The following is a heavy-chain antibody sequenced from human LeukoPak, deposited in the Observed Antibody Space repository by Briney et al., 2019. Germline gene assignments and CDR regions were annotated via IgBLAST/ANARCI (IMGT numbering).Heavy chain of an antibody. CDR1: GYTFTNYD. Sequence: ASVKVSCKASGYTFTNYDISWVRQAPGQGLEWMGWISPYNGNTNYAQKFQGRVIMTTHTSTSTAYMVLRSLRSDDTAVYYCATDHRQSSSSSYYYYMDVWGTGTTVTVSS. V-gene: IGHV1-18*01. CDR2: ISPYNGNT. D-gene: IGHD6-6*01. J-gene: IGHJ6*03. CDR3: ATDHRQSSSSSYYYYMDV.